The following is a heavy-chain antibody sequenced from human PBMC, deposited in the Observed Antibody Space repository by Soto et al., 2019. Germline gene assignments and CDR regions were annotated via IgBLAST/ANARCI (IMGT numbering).Heavy chain of an antibody. CDR1: GYSISSGYY. V-gene: IGHV4-38-2*01. J-gene: IGHJ4*02. CDR3: ATSQKGYNWNYFDH. CDR2: IYHTGST. Sequence: SETLSLTCAVSGYSISSGYYWAWIRQPPGKGLEWIGSIYHTGSTYYNPSLKSRVTMSVDTSKNRFSLKLSSVSAADTAVYYCATSQKGYNWNYFDHWGQGALVTVSS. D-gene: IGHD1-20*01.